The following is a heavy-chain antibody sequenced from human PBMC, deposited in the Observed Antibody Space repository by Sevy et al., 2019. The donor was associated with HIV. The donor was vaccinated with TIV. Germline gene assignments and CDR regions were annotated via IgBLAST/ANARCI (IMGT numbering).Heavy chain of an antibody. CDR3: AKGLGMVQGALLSEDI. V-gene: IGHV3-30*02. D-gene: IGHD3-10*01. Sequence: GGSLRLSCAASAFTFRSYGMHWVRQAPGKGLEWVAFIRYDGSTKYYADSVKGRFTISRDNSKNTLYLQMNSLRAEDTAIYYCAKGLGMVQGALLSEDIWGQGTMVTVSS. CDR1: AFTFRSYG. J-gene: IGHJ3*02. CDR2: IRYDGSTK.